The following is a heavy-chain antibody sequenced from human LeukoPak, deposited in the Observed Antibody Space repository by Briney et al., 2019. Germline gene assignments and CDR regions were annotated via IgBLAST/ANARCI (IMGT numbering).Heavy chain of an antibody. D-gene: IGHD6-19*01. CDR2: INPNSGGT. CDR1: GYTFTGYY. J-gene: IGHJ4*02. V-gene: IGHV1-2*06. CDR3: ARPQRIRRDGSQWLESDY. Sequence: ASVKVSCKASGYTFTGYYMHWVRQAPGQGLEWMGRINPNSGGTNYAQKFQGRVTMTRDTSISTAYMELSKLRSDDTAVYYCARPQRIRRDGSQWLESDYWGQGTLVTVSS.